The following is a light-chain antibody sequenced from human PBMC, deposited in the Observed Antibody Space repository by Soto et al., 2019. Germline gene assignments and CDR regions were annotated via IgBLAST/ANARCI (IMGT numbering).Light chain of an antibody. J-gene: IGLJ2*01. CDR3: ATWDDSLNGPV. CDR2: ANN. CDR1: SSNIGSNT. V-gene: IGLV1-44*01. Sequence: QSVLTQPPSASGTTGQRVTMSCSGSSSNIGSNTVNWYQHLPGTAPKLLIYANNQRPSGVPDRFSGSRSGTSASLAISGLQSEDEADYYCATWDDSLNGPVFGGGTKVTVL.